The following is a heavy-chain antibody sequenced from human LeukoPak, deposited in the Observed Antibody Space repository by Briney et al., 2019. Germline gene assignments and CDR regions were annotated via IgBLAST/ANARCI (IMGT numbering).Heavy chain of an antibody. Sequence: PGGSLRLSCVASGFSFGVYSMNWVRQAPGKGLEWVSTISGASSDNCIDYADSVKGRFTISRDNAKNSVFLEMNGLRDDDTAVYYCTREGGVGPWGQGTLVSVSS. V-gene: IGHV3-21*01. J-gene: IGHJ5*02. CDR2: ISGASSDNCI. CDR1: GFSFGVYS. D-gene: IGHD3-16*01. CDR3: TREGGVGP.